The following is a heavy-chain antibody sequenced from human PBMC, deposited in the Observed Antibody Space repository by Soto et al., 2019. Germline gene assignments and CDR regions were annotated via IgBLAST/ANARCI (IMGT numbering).Heavy chain of an antibody. V-gene: IGHV3-7*01. J-gene: IGHJ4*02. CDR3: AREGYCSGGSCYGQIDD. CDR1: GFTFSSYW. CDR2: IKQDGSEK. D-gene: IGHD2-15*01. Sequence: GGSLRLSCAASGFTFSSYWMSWVRQAPGKGLEWVANIKQDGSEKYYVDSVKGRFTISRDNAKNSLYLQMNSLRAEDTAVYYCAREGYCSGGSCYGQIDDWGQGTLGTVSS.